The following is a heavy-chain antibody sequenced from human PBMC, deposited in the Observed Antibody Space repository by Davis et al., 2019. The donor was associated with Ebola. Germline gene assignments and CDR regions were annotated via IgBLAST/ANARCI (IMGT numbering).Heavy chain of an antibody. CDR2: IYYSGSA. CDR1: GVSITSYY. V-gene: IGHV4-59*12. D-gene: IGHD2-15*01. J-gene: IGHJ4*02. Sequence: PSETLSLTCTVSGVSITSYYWSWIRQPPGKGLEWIGYIYYSGSANYNPSLKSRVTISVDRSKNQFSLKLSSVTAADTAVYYCACSLNRKRPFDYWGQGTLVTVSS. CDR3: ACSLNRKRPFDY.